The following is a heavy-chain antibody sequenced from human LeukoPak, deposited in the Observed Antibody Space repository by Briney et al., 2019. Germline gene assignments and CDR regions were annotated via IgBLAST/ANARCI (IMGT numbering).Heavy chain of an antibody. V-gene: IGHV3-33*06. J-gene: IGHJ4*02. Sequence: GGSLRLSCAASGFTFSSYGMHWVRQAPGKGLEWVAVIWYDGSNKYYADSVKGRFTISRDNSKNTLYLQMNSLRAADTAVYYCAKDILKAAAGPYEFDYWGQGTLVTVSS. D-gene: IGHD6-13*01. CDR3: AKDILKAAAGPYEFDY. CDR2: IWYDGSNK. CDR1: GFTFSSYG.